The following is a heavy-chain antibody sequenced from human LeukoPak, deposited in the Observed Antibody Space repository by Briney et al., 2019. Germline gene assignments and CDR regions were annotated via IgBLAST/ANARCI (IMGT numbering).Heavy chain of an antibody. CDR2: ISSSSSYI. V-gene: IGHV3-21*04. J-gene: IGHJ6*03. Sequence: GGSLRLSCAASGFTFSSYSMIWVRPAPGKGREGVLSISSSSSYIYYADSVKGRFTISRDNAKNSLYLQMNSLRADDTAVYYCAGPRDSGPIETDHYYYYFMDVWGKGTTVTVSS. CDR3: AGPRDSGPIETDHYYYYFMDV. D-gene: IGHD1-1*01. CDR1: GFTFSSYS.